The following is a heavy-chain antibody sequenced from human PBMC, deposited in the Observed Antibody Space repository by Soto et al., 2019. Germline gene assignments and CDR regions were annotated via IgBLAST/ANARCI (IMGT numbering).Heavy chain of an antibody. Sequence: EVELLESGGDLVQPGGSLRLSCAASGFTFSSYDINWVRQAPGKGLEWVSAIGIYANTYYEGSVKGRFTISRDDSKNTVSLQLNSLRVDDTAVYYCAKESTVGSAGDYFDSWGQGTLVTVSS. CDR1: GFTFSSYD. CDR3: AKESTVGSAGDYFDS. CDR2: IGIYANT. D-gene: IGHD2-15*01. V-gene: IGHV3-23*01. J-gene: IGHJ4*02.